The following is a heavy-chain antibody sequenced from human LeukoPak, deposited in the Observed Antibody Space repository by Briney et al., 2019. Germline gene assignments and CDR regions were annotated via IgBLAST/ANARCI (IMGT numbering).Heavy chain of an antibody. V-gene: IGHV3-23*01. J-gene: IGHJ2*01. CDR2: ISGSGGST. D-gene: IGHD3-22*01. Sequence: GGTLRLSCAASGFTFSSYGMSWVHQAPGKGLEWVSAISGSGGSTYYADSVKGRFTISRDNSKNTLYLQMNSLRAEDTAVYYCAKKYYYDSTGRYFDLWGRGTLVTVSS. CDR3: AKKYYYDSTGRYFDL. CDR1: GFTFSSYG.